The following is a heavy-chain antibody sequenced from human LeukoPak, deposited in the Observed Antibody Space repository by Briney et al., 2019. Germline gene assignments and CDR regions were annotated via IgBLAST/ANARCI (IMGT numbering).Heavy chain of an antibody. V-gene: IGHV1-18*04. D-gene: IGHD6-13*01. CDR2: ISAYNGNT. Sequence: ASVKVSCKASGYTFTSYGISWVRQPPAQGLERMGGISAYNGNTNYAQKLQGRVTMTTDTSTSTAYMELRSLRSDDTAVYYCARDDTLAAAGTKDYWGQGTLVTVSS. J-gene: IGHJ4*02. CDR1: GYTFTSYG. CDR3: ARDDTLAAAGTKDY.